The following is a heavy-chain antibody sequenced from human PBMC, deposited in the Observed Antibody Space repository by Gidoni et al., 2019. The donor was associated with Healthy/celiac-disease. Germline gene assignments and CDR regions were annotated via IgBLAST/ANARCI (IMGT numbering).Heavy chain of an antibody. CDR2: ISSRRSTI. Sequence: EVQLVESGGGLVQQGGSLTLSCAASGFTYSSYSMNWVRQAPGKGLEWVSYISSRRSTIYYADSVKRRFTISRDNAKNSLYLQMNSLRDEDTAVYYCATNRRGYSGYDPYYWGQGTLVTVSS. CDR3: ATNRRGYSGYDPYY. J-gene: IGHJ4*02. D-gene: IGHD5-12*01. V-gene: IGHV3-48*02. CDR1: GFTYSSYS.